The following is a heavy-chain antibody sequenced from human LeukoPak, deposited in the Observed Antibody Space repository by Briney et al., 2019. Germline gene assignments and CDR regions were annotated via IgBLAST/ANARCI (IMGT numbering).Heavy chain of an antibody. D-gene: IGHD3-3*01. CDR2: ISSSSSTI. CDR3: ARALVPTIFGVVTTSYYFDY. Sequence: PGGSLRLSFAASGFTFSSYSMNWVRQAPGKGLEWVSYISSSSSTIYYADSVKGRFTISRDNAKNSLYLQMNSLRAEDTAVYYCARALVPTIFGVVTTSYYFDYWGQGTLVTVSS. CDR1: GFTFSSYS. J-gene: IGHJ4*02. V-gene: IGHV3-48*01.